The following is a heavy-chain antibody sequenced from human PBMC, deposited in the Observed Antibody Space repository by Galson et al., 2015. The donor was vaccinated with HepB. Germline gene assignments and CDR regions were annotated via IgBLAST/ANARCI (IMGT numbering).Heavy chain of an antibody. J-gene: IGHJ4*02. CDR2: IYPGDSDT. D-gene: IGHD6-19*01. CDR1: GYSFTNYW. Sequence: QSGAEVKKPGESLKISCTGSGYSFTNYWIGWVRQMPGKGLEWMGIIYPGDSDTRYSPSFQGLVTISADKSISTAYLQRSSLKASDTAMYYCARRYSSDSIDYWGQGTLVTVSS. V-gene: IGHV5-51*01. CDR3: ARRYSSDSIDY.